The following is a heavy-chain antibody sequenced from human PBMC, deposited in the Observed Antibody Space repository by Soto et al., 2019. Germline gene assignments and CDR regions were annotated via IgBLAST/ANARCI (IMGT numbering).Heavy chain of an antibody. J-gene: IGHJ5*02. D-gene: IGHD2-2*01. CDR1: GGTFGNYA. CDR3: ARAVEGNTPVFGA. Sequence: QLQLVQSGTEVKKPGSSVTVSCKASGGTFGNYAINWLRQAPGQGIQWMGDISPMFHKANYEQTFQGRGSITADESTNTVYMELTSLRPEDTALYYWARAVEGNTPVFGAWGQGTLVTVSS. V-gene: IGHV1-69*01. CDR2: ISPMFHKA.